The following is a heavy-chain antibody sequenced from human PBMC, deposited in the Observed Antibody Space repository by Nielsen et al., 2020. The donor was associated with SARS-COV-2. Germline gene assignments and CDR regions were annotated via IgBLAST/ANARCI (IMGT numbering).Heavy chain of an antibody. J-gene: IGHJ5*02. V-gene: IGHV1-24*01. CDR3: ATGTVLRFSDWFDP. Sequence: ASVKVSCKASGYTFTSYGISWVRQAPGKGLEWMGGFDPEDGETIYAQKFQGRVTMTEDTSTDTAYMELSSLRSEDTAVYYCATGTVLRFSDWFDPWGQGTLVTVSS. CDR1: GYTFTSYG. CDR2: FDPEDGET. D-gene: IGHD3-3*01.